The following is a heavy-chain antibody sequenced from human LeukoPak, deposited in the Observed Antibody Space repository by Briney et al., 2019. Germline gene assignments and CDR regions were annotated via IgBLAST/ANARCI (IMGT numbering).Heavy chain of an antibody. CDR3: AKGALAAAGPQPFDY. CDR1: GLTFGDYA. Sequence: GGSLRLSCTVSGLTFGDYAMSWVRQAPGKGLEWVSHIISSGGSTYYADSVKGRFTISRDNSKNTLYLQMNSLRAEDTAVYYCAKGALAAAGPQPFDYWGQGTLVTVSS. V-gene: IGHV3-23*01. J-gene: IGHJ4*02. D-gene: IGHD6-13*01. CDR2: IISSGGST.